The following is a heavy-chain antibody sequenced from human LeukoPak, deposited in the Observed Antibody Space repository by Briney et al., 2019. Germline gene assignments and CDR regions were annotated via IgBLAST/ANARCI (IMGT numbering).Heavy chain of an antibody. CDR1: GFPFSGYE. CDR3: ARVYSGSWYFDL. J-gene: IGHJ2*01. V-gene: IGHV3-48*03. CDR2: ISRSGRTI. D-gene: IGHD5-12*01. Sequence: PGGSLRLSCAASGFPFSGYEMNWVRQAPGKGLEGVSYISRSGRTIFDADSVKGRFNISRDNAKNSLYLQMNSLRAEDTAVYYCARVYSGSWYFDLWGRGTLVTVSS.